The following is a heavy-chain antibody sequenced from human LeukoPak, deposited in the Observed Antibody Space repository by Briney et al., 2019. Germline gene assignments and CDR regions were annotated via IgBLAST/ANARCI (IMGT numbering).Heavy chain of an antibody. J-gene: IGHJ4*02. V-gene: IGHV3-30*18. D-gene: IGHD6-13*01. CDR2: ISYDGSNK. CDR1: GFTFSSYG. CDR3: AEAAAGWYFDY. Sequence: GGSLRLSCAASGFTFSSYGMHWVRQAPGKGLEWVAVISYDGSNKYYADSVKGRFTISRDNSKNTLYLQMNSLRAEDTAVYYCAEAAAGWYFDYWGQGTLVTVSS.